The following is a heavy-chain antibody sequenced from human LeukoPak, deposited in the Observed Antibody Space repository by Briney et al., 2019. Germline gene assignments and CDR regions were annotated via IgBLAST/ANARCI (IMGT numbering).Heavy chain of an antibody. CDR1: GFTFSSHA. CDR3: AAEVGPRDFGN. Sequence: PGGSLRLSCVASGFTFSSHAMRWVRQAPGKGLEWVAHIAYDGSNAYYPDSVKGRFTISRDNSKNTLSLQMNSLRAEDTAVYYCAAEVGPRDFGNWGQGTLVTVSS. D-gene: IGHD1-26*01. CDR2: IAYDGSNA. J-gene: IGHJ4*02. V-gene: IGHV3-30-3*01.